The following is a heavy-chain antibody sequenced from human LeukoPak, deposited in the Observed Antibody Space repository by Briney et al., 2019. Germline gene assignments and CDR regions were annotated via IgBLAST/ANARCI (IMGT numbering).Heavy chain of an antibody. Sequence: SETLSLTCAVYGGSFSGYYWSWIRQPPGKGLEWIGEINHSGSTNYNPSLKSRVTISVDTSKNQVSLKLSSVTAADTAVYYCARAVAALVDYWGQGTLVTVSS. CDR3: ARAVAALVDY. V-gene: IGHV4-34*01. D-gene: IGHD4-23*01. CDR2: INHSGST. J-gene: IGHJ4*02. CDR1: GGSFSGYY.